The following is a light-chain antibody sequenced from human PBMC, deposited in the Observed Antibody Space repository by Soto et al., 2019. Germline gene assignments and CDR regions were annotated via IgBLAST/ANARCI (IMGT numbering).Light chain of an antibody. CDR3: QQYHSDPIT. CDR1: QSVVYSSNNRNY. CDR2: WAS. V-gene: IGKV4-1*01. J-gene: IGKJ5*01. Sequence: DIVMTQSPDSLAVSLGERATINCKSSQSVVYSSNNRNYLAWFQHKPGQPPKLIISWASVRASGVPDRFSGSGSGTDFTLTISSLQAEDVAVYYCQQYHSDPITFGQGARLEIK.